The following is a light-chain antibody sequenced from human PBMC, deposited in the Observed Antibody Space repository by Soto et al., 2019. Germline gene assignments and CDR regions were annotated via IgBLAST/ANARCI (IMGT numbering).Light chain of an antibody. V-gene: IGKV1-9*01. Sequence: IQLTQSPSSLSASVGDRVTITCRASQGISSYLAWYQQKPGKAPKLLIYAASTLQSGVPSRFSGSGSGTDFTLTISSLQPEDFAVYFCQQRGNWLTFGGGTKVEIK. CDR3: QQRGNWLT. CDR2: AAS. CDR1: QGISSY. J-gene: IGKJ4*01.